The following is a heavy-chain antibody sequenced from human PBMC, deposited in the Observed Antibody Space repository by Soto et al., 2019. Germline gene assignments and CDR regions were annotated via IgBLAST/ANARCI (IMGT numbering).Heavy chain of an antibody. CDR3: ARVAGADIVLMLYVPFDY. J-gene: IGHJ4*02. CDR2: IIPIFGTA. V-gene: IGHV1-69*01. Sequence: QVQLVQSGAEVKKPGSSVKVSCKASGGTFSSYAISWVRQAPGQGLEWMGGIIPIFGTANYAQKFQGRVTITADESTSTAYMELSSLRSEDTAVYYCARVAGADIVLMLYVPFDYWGQGTLVTVSS. D-gene: IGHD2-8*01. CDR1: GGTFSSYA.